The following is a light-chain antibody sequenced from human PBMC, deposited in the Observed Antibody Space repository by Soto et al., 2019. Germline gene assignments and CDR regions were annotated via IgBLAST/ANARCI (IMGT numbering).Light chain of an antibody. V-gene: IGKV1-5*01. CDR2: DAS. Sequence: IQITQSPSTLSASVGDRVTITCRASQSLNDWLAWYQQKPGKAPKLLIYDASSLESGVPSRFSGSGSGTEFTLTISSLQPDDFATYYCQQYNSYPWTFGQGTKVDIK. CDR3: QQYNSYPWT. J-gene: IGKJ1*01. CDR1: QSLNDW.